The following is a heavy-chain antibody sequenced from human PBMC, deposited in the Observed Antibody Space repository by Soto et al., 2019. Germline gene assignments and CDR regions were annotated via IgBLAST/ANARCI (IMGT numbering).Heavy chain of an antibody. V-gene: IGHV3-33*01. CDR1: GFTFSSYG. J-gene: IGHJ5*02. Sequence: QPGGSLRLSCAASGFTFSSYGMHWVRQAPGKGLEWVAVIWYDGSNKYYADSVKGRFTISRDNSKNTLYLQMNSLRAEDTAVYYCARDRPPGTIFGVVIGNWFDPWGQGTLVTVSS. CDR3: ARDRPPGTIFGVVIGNWFDP. D-gene: IGHD3-3*01. CDR2: IWYDGSNK.